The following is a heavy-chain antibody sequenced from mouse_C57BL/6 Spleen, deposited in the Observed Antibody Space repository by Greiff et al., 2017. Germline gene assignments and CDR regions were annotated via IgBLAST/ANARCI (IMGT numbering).Heavy chain of an antibody. D-gene: IGHD2-5*01. J-gene: IGHJ2*01. CDR3: ARNSNYEGGFDS. V-gene: IGHV1-75*01. CDR1: GYTFTDYY. Sequence: VHLVESGPELVKPGASVKISCKASGYTFTDYYINWVKQRPGQGLEWIGWIFPGSGSTYYNEKFKGKATLTVDKSSSTAYMLLSSLTSEDSAVYFCARNSNYEGGFDSWGQGTTLTVSS. CDR2: IFPGSGST.